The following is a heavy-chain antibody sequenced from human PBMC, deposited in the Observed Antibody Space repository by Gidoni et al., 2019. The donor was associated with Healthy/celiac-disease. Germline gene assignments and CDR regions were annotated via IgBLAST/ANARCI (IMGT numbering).Heavy chain of an antibody. D-gene: IGHD3-10*01. V-gene: IGHV3-15*07. CDR2: IKSKTDGGTT. Sequence: EVQLVESGGGLVKPGGSLRLSCAASGFTFSNAWMNWVRQAPGKGLEWVGRIKSKTDGGTTDYAAPVKGRFTISRDDSKNTLYLQMNSLKTEDTAVYYCTTLITMVRGVIVDYWGQGTLVTASS. CDR3: TTLITMVRGVIVDY. CDR1: GFTFSNAW. J-gene: IGHJ4*02.